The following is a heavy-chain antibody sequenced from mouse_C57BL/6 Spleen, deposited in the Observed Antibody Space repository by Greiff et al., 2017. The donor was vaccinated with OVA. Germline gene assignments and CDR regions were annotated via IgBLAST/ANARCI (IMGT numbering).Heavy chain of an antibody. D-gene: IGHD1-1*01. Sequence: EVQLQQSGPELVKPGASVKISCKASGYTFTDYYMNWVKQSHGKSLEWIGDINPNNGGTSYNQKFKGKATLTVDKSSSTAYIELRSLTSADSAVYYCAREGDLGYYGSNSAWFAYWGQGTLVTVSA. V-gene: IGHV1-26*01. CDR2: INPNNGGT. J-gene: IGHJ3*01. CDR3: AREGDLGYYGSNSAWFAY. CDR1: GYTFTDYY.